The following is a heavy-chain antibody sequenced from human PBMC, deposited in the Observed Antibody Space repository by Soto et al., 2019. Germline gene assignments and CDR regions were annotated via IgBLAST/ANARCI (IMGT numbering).Heavy chain of an antibody. D-gene: IGHD4-4*01. J-gene: IGHJ3*02. V-gene: IGHV4-30-4*08. CDR3: ARVQLFAFDI. CDR1: GGSISSGGYY. CDR2: IYYSGST. Sequence: SETLSLTCTVSGGSISSGGYYWSWIRQHPGKGLEWIGYIYYSGSTYYNPSLKSRVTISVDTPKNQFSLKLSSVTAADTAVYYCARVQLFAFDIWGQGTMVTVSS.